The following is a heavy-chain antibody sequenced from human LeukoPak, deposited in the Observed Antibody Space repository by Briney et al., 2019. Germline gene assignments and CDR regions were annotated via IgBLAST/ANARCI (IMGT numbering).Heavy chain of an antibody. J-gene: IGHJ4*02. V-gene: IGHV3-15*01. CDR2: IKSKTDGGTT. Sequence: PGGSLRLSCAASGFTLSNAWMSWVRQAPGKGLEWVGRIKSKTDGGTTDYAAPVKGRFTISRDDSKNTLYLQMNSLKTEDTALYYCTTGDDFWSGYPYFDYWGQGTLVTVSS. CDR1: GFTLSNAW. CDR3: TTGDDFWSGYPYFDY. D-gene: IGHD3-3*01.